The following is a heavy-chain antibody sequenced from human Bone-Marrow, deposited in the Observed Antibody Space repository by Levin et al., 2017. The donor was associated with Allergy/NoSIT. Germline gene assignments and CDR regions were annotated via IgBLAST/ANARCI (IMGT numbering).Heavy chain of an antibody. CDR3: VREAAASVFDL. V-gene: IGHV3-72*01. J-gene: IGHJ3*01. D-gene: IGHD5/OR15-5a*01. CDR1: QFTFSHHY. Sequence: PGESLKISCAASQFTFSHHYMDWVRQAPGKGLEWVGRRRNKANNYITEYAASVKGRFTIPRDDSKNSAYLEMNSLKSDDTAVYFCVREAAASVFDLWGQGTMVTVSP. CDR2: RRNKANNYIT.